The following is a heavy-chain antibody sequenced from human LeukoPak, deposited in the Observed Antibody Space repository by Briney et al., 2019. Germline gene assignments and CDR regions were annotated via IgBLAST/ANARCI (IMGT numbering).Heavy chain of an antibody. CDR3: ARHPNSNWDY. J-gene: IGHJ4*02. Sequence: QTGGSLRLSCAASGFTLSSYWMSWVRQVPGKGLEWVVNINEGGNEKNYVDSVKGRFTASRDNAQNSLYLQMNSLRVEDTAVYYCARHPNSNWDYWGQGTLVTVSS. CDR1: GFTLSSYW. V-gene: IGHV3-7*03. D-gene: IGHD6-13*01. CDR2: INEGGNEK.